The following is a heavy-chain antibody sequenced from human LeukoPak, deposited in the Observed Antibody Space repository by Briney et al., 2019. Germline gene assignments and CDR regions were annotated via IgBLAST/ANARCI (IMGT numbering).Heavy chain of an antibody. CDR3: VAPDTAMVTGDFDY. J-gene: IGHJ4*02. CDR2: INAGNGNT. D-gene: IGHD5-18*01. CDR1: GYTFTSYA. Sequence: ASVKVSCKASGYTFTSYAMHWVRQAPGQRLEWMGWINAGNGNTKYSQEFQDRVTITRDTSASTAYMELSSLRSEDTAVYYCVAPDTAMVTGDFDYWGQGTLVTVSS. V-gene: IGHV1-3*01.